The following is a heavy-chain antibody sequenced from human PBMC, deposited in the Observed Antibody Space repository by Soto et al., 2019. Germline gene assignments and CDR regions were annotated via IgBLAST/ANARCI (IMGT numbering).Heavy chain of an antibody. J-gene: IGHJ4*02. Sequence: SETLSLTCTVSGGSISSGGYYWSWIRQHPGKGLEWIGYIYYSGSTYYNPSLKSRVTISVDTSKNQFSLKLSSVTAADTAVYYCARRGSGYDLYWGQGALVTVSS. CDR2: IYYSGST. CDR1: GGSISSGGYY. V-gene: IGHV4-31*03. CDR3: ARRGSGYDLY. D-gene: IGHD5-12*01.